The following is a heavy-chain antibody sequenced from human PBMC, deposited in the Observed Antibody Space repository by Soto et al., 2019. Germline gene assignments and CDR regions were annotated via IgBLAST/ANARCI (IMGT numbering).Heavy chain of an antibody. V-gene: IGHV4-59*12. CDR3: ARGRSYDYIWGSYRPFDY. D-gene: IGHD3-16*02. J-gene: IGHJ4*02. Sequence: SGALSLTCTVPGGSIRSYYWSWIRQPPGKGLEWIGYIYYSGSTNYNPSLKSRVTISVDTSKNQFSLKLSSVTAADTAVYYCARGRSYDYIWGSYRPFDYWGQGTLVTVSS. CDR1: GGSIRSYY. CDR2: IYYSGST.